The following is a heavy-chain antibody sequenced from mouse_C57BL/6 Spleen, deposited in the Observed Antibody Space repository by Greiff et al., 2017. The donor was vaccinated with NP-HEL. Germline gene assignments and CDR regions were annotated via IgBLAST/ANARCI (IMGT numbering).Heavy chain of an antibody. J-gene: IGHJ3*01. CDR1: GFTFSDYG. CDR3: ATQTWFAY. V-gene: IGHV5-17*01. Sequence: EVKLVESGGGLVKPGGSLKVSCAASGFTFSDYGIHWVRQAPEKGLEWVAYISSGSSTIYYADTVKGRFTISRDNAKNTLFLQMTSLRCEDTAMYYCATQTWFAYWGQGTLVTVSA. D-gene: IGHD3-2*02. CDR2: ISSGSSTI.